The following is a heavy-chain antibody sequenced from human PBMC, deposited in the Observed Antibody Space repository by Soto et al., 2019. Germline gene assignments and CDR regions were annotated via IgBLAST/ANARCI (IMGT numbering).Heavy chain of an antibody. D-gene: IGHD3-22*01. V-gene: IGHV3-43*01. CDR3: ARERIVVISPPYYYYYGMDV. CDR1: GFTFDDYT. J-gene: IGHJ6*02. CDR2: ISRDGVYT. Sequence: GGSLRLSCAASGFTFDDYTMHWVRQAPGKGLEWVSLISRDGVYTYYADSVKGRFTISRDNSKNTLYLQMNSLRAEDTAVYYCARERIVVISPPYYYYYGMDVWGQGTTVTVSS.